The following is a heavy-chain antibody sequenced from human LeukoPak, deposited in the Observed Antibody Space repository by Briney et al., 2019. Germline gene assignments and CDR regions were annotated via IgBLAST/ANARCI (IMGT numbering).Heavy chain of an antibody. CDR1: GGTFSSYA. J-gene: IGHJ4*02. CDR3: ARAYDSSGYSAYFDY. Sequence: ASVKVSCKASGGTFSSYAISWVRQAPGQGLEWMGRIIPVFGTANYAQKFQGRVTITTDESTSTAYMELSSLRSEDTAVYYCARAYDSSGYSAYFDYWGQGTLVTVSS. V-gene: IGHV1-69*05. CDR2: IIPVFGTA. D-gene: IGHD3-22*01.